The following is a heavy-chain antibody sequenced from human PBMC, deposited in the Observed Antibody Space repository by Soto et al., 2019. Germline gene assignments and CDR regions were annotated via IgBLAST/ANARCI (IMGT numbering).Heavy chain of an antibody. D-gene: IGHD5-12*01. Sequence: GGSLRLSCAASGFTFSSYAMHWVRQAPGKGLEWVAVISYDGSNKYYADSVKGRFTISRDNSKNTLYLQMNSLRAEDTAVYYCASSRDGYNPPDYWGQGTLVTVSS. V-gene: IGHV3-30-3*01. CDR2: ISYDGSNK. CDR1: GFTFSSYA. J-gene: IGHJ4*02. CDR3: ASSRDGYNPPDY.